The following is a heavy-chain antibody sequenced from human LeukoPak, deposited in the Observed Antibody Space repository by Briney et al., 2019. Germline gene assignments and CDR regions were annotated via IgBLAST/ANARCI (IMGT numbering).Heavy chain of an antibody. J-gene: IGHJ3*02. D-gene: IGHD3-22*01. V-gene: IGHV3-7*01. CDR3: AKAIGAVYSSGYYRLVDI. CDR1: GFTFSSYW. Sequence: GGSLRLSCAASGFTFSSYWMSWVRQAPGKGLEWVANIKQDGSEKYYVDSVKGRFTISRDNAKNSLYLQMNSLRAEDTAVYYCAKAIGAVYSSGYYRLVDIWGQGTMVTVSS. CDR2: IKQDGSEK.